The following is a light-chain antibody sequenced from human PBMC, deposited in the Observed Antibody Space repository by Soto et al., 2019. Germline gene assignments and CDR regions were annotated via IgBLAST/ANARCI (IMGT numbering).Light chain of an antibody. CDR2: DVS. CDR1: SSDVGGYNY. V-gene: IGLV2-11*01. Sequence: SALTQPRSVSGSPGQSVTISCTGTSSDVGGYNYVSWFQQLPGKAPKLMIYDVSKRPSGVPDRFSGSKSGSTASLTISGLQAEDEADYYCCSFSGGPYVFGAGTKLTVL. J-gene: IGLJ1*01. CDR3: CSFSGGPYV.